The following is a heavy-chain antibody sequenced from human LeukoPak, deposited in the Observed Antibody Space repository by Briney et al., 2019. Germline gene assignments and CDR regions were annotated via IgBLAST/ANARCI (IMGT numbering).Heavy chain of an antibody. CDR3: TLAAAENYYYYMDV. J-gene: IGHJ6*03. CDR2: ISYDGSIK. V-gene: IGHV3-30*03. D-gene: IGHD6-13*01. Sequence: GGSLRLSCAASGFTFSNYGMHWVRQAPGRGLEWVAVISYDGSIKYYSDSVKGRFTISRDNSKNTLYLQMNSLRAEDTAVYYCTLAAAENYYYYMDVWGKGTTVTISS. CDR1: GFTFSNYG.